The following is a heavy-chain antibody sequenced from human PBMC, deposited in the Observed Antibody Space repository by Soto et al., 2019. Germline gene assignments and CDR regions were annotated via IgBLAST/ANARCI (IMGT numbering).Heavy chain of an antibody. D-gene: IGHD6-6*01. Sequence: NPSETLSLTCTVSGCSISSYYWSWIRQPPGKGLEWIGYIYYSGSTNYNPSLKSRVTISVDTSKNQFSLKLSSVTAADTAVYYCARGVTKQLVSYWGQGTLVTVSS. CDR1: GCSISSYY. V-gene: IGHV4-59*01. CDR3: ARGVTKQLVSY. CDR2: IYYSGST. J-gene: IGHJ4*02.